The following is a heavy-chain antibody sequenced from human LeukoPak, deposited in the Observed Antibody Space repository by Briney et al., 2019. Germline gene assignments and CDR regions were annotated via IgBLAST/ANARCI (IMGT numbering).Heavy chain of an antibody. D-gene: IGHD6-19*01. CDR2: IYYSGST. Sequence: SETLSLTCTVSGGSISSSSYYWGWIRQPPGKGLEWIGSIYYSGSTYYNPPPKSRVTISVDTSKKQVCLKQSSVTAADTAVYYCARHHSSGWNNFDYWGQGTLVTVSS. CDR3: ARHHSSGWNNFDY. V-gene: IGHV4-39*01. CDR1: GGSISSSSYY. J-gene: IGHJ4*02.